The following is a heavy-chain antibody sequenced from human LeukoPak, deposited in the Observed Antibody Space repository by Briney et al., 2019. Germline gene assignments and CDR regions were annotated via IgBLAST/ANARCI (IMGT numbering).Heavy chain of an antibody. CDR3: AREDGSSRDWFDP. CDR2: IYCSGST. J-gene: IGHJ5*02. V-gene: IGHV4-31*03. Sequence: SETLSLTCTVSGGSISSGGYYWSWIRQHPGKGLEWIGYIYCSGSTYYNPSLESRVTISVDTSKNQFSLKLSSVTAAGTAVYYCAREDGSSRDWFDPWGQGTLVTVSS. CDR1: GGSISSGGYY.